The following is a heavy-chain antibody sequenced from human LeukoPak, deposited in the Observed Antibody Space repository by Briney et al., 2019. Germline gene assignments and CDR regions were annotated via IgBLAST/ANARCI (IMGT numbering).Heavy chain of an antibody. CDR2: IYHTGST. CDR3: ASRKLGNDY. J-gene: IGHJ4*02. CDR1: GGSISSYY. D-gene: IGHD7-27*01. Sequence: SETLPLTCTVSGGSISSYYWSWIRQPPGKGLEWIGYIYHTGSTSYSPSLKSRVTISADTSQNQFSLKLSSVTAADTAVYYCASRKLGNDYWGQGTLVTVSS. V-gene: IGHV4-59*01.